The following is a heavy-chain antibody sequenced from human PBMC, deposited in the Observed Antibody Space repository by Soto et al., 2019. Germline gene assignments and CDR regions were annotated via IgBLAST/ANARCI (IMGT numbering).Heavy chain of an antibody. CDR1: GGSISSSDYW. D-gene: IGHD6-13*01. CDR2: IYYSGST. J-gene: IGHJ4*02. CDR3: ARQIGRGSWSLDH. Sequence: SETLSLTCTVSGGSISSSDYWWGWIRQPPGKGLEWIGSIYYSGSTYYNPSLKSRVIISVDTSKNQFSLRLSSMTAADTAVYYCARQIGRGSWSLDHWGQGTLVTVSS. V-gene: IGHV4-39*01.